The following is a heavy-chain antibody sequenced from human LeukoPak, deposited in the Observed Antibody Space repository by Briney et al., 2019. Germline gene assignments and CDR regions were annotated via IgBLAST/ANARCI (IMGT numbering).Heavy chain of an antibody. V-gene: IGHV4-59*01. CDR1: GGSISSYY. D-gene: IGHD1-26*01. J-gene: IGHJ4*02. CDR2: IYYSGST. CDR3: ARDRRGSYLDY. Sequence: SETLSLTCTVSGGSISSYYWSWIRQPPGKGLEWIGYIYYSGSTNYNPSLKSRVTISADTSKNQFSLKLSSVTAADTAVYYCARDRRGSYLDYWGQGTLVTVSS.